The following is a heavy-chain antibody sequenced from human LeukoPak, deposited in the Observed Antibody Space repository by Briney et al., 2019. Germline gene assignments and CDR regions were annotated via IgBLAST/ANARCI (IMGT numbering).Heavy chain of an antibody. J-gene: IGHJ6*04. D-gene: IGHD2-2*01. Sequence: RGSLRLSCAASGFTFSSYSMNWVRQAPGKGLEWASSISSSSSYIYYADSVKGRFTISRDNAKNSLYLQMNSLRAEDTAVYYCARDCSSTSCYASYYYGMDVWGKGTTVTVSS. V-gene: IGHV3-21*01. CDR2: ISSSSSYI. CDR1: GFTFSSYS. CDR3: ARDCSSTSCYASYYYGMDV.